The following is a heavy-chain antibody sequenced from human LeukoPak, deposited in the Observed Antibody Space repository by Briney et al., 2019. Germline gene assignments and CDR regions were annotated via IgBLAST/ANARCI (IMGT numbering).Heavy chain of an antibody. CDR3: ARHGYGY. Sequence: PSETLSLTCTVSGGSISSYYWSWIRQPPGKGLEWIGEINHSGSTNYNPSLKSRVTISVDTSKNQFSLKLSSVTAADTAVYYCARHGYGYWGQGTLVTVSS. D-gene: IGHD2-2*03. CDR2: INHSGST. CDR1: GGSISSYY. J-gene: IGHJ4*02. V-gene: IGHV4-34*01.